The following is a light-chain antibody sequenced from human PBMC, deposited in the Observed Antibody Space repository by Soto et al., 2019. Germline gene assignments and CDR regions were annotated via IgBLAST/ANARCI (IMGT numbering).Light chain of an antibody. CDR1: QSVSSS. V-gene: IGKV3-15*01. J-gene: IGKJ2*01. CDR3: QQYNALPPMYT. CDR2: DTS. Sequence: EIVMTQSPATLSVSPGERATLSCRASQSVSSSFAWYQQKPGQAPRLLIYDTSTRATGIPARFSASGSGTEFTLTISSLQSEDFAVYYCQQYNALPPMYTFGQGTKLEIK.